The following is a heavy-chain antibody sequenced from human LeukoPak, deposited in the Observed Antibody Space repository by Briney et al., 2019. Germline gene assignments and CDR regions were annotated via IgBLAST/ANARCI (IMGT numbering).Heavy chain of an antibody. CDR2: IYPGDSDT. D-gene: IGHD3-10*01. J-gene: IGHJ4*02. Sequence: GASLKISCKGSGYSFTSYWIGWVRQMPGKGLEWMAIIYPGDSDTRYSPSFQGQVTISADKSISTDYLQWSSLKASDTAMYYCARSMVRGHSDYWGQGTLVTVSS. CDR3: ARSMVRGHSDY. CDR1: GYSFTSYW. V-gene: IGHV5-51*01.